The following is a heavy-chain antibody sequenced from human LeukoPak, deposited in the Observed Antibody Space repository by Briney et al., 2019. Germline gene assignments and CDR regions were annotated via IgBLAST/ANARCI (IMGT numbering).Heavy chain of an antibody. CDR1: GGSISSGSYY. J-gene: IGHJ6*02. CDR2: IYTSGST. D-gene: IGHD3-10*01. Sequence: SETLSLTCTVSGGSISSGSYYWSWIRQHAGKGLEWIGRIYTSGSTNYNPSLKSRVTISVDTSKNQFSLKLSSVTAADTAVYYCASRGRGVGRNQYGMVVWGQGTTVTVSS. V-gene: IGHV4-61*02. CDR3: ASRGRGVGRNQYGMVV.